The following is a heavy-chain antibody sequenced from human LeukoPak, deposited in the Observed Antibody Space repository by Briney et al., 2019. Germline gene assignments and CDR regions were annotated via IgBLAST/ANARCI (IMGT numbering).Heavy chain of an antibody. CDR3: ARDQSGYCSSTSCNNWFDP. Sequence: ASVKVSCKASGYTFTNYAMNWVRQAPGQGLEWMGGIIPIFGTANYAQKFQGRVTITADESTSTAYMELSSLRSEDTAVYYCARDQSGYCSSTSCNNWFDPWGQGTLVTVSS. V-gene: IGHV1-69*13. CDR1: GYTFTNYA. CDR2: IIPIFGTA. J-gene: IGHJ5*02. D-gene: IGHD2-2*01.